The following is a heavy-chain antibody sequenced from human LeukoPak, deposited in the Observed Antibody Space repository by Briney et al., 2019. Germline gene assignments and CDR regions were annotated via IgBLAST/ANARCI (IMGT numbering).Heavy chain of an antibody. CDR2: IYYSGST. Sequence: SETRSLTWILSGGSPDSYYWSGDRQPPGKGLEWIGYIYYSGSTNYNPSLKSRVTISVDTSKNQFSLKMSSVTAADTAVYYCARSRDGHINNWLVPWVERTLVTVSS. D-gene: IGHD5-24*01. CDR1: GGSPDSYY. V-gene: IGHV4-59*01. J-gene: IGHJ5*02. CDR3: ARSRDGHINNWLVP.